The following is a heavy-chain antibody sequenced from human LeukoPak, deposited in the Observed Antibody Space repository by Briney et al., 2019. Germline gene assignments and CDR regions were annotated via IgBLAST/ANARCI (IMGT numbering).Heavy chain of an antibody. CDR3: TRDRDGDLYFDY. CDR1: GFTFGDYA. D-gene: IGHD4-17*01. CDR2: IRSKAYGGTT. Sequence: PGGSLRLSCTASGFTFGDYAMSWVRQAPGKGLEWVGFIRSKAYGGTTEYAASVKGRFTISRDDSKSIAYLQMNSLKTEDTAAYYCTRDRDGDLYFDYWGQGTLVTVSS. V-gene: IGHV3-49*04. J-gene: IGHJ4*02.